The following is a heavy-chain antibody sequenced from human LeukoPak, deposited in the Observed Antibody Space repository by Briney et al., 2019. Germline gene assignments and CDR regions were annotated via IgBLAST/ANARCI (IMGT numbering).Heavy chain of an antibody. V-gene: IGHV4-30-4*01. CDR3: TREGPLAVFDY. J-gene: IGHJ4*02. CDR2: ISYSGST. CDR1: GGSVSREDNY. Sequence: SQTLSLTCTVSGGSVSREDNYWSWIRQPPGKGLEWIGYISYSGSTSHNPSFKSRVTISVDTSKNQFSLNLNSVTAADTAVYYCTREGPLAVFDYWGQGTLVTVSS.